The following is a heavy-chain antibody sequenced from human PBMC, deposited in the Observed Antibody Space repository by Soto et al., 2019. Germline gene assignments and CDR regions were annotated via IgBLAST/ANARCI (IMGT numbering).Heavy chain of an antibody. CDR3: ARGWFGQDV. Sequence: EVQLVESGGGLVQPGGSLRLSCAASEFTFSGRSVHWVRQAPGKGLVWVSGIDKVGTDSTYADSVKGRFTSSRDNAKNTVYLEMNRQSVEDTAVYYCARGWFGQDVWGKGTTVTVS. CDR1: EFTFSGRS. J-gene: IGHJ6*03. V-gene: IGHV3-74*01. D-gene: IGHD3-10*01. CDR2: IDKVGTDS.